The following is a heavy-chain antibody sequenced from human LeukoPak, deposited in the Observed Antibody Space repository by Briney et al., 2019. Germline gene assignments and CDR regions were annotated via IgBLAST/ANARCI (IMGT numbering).Heavy chain of an antibody. Sequence: ASVKVSCKASGYTFTSYGISWVRQAPGQGLEWMGWISAYNGNTNYAQKLQGRVTMTTDTSTSTAYMELRSLRSDDTAMYYCARRRRIAGVGTDALDIWGQGTMVTVSS. CDR3: ARRRRIAGVGTDALDI. J-gene: IGHJ3*02. CDR2: ISAYNGNT. D-gene: IGHD6-13*01. CDR1: GYTFTSYG. V-gene: IGHV1-18*01.